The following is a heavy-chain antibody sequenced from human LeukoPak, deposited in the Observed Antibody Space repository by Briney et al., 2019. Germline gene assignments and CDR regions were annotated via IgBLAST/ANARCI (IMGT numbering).Heavy chain of an antibody. D-gene: IGHD1-26*01. Sequence: SETLSLTCTVSGGSISSYYWSWLRQPAGKGLEWIGRIYTSGSTNYNPSLKSRVTMSVDTSKNQFSLKLSSVTAADTAVYYCARDTRYSGSYYRDFAFDIWGQGTMVTVSS. CDR2: IYTSGST. J-gene: IGHJ3*02. CDR1: GGSISSYY. CDR3: ARDTRYSGSYYRDFAFDI. V-gene: IGHV4-4*07.